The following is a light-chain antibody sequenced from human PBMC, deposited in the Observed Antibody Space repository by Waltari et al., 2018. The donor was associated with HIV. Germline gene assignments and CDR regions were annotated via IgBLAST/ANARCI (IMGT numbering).Light chain of an antibody. V-gene: IGLV2-18*02. Sequence: QSALTQPPSVSGSPGQSVTIPCTGTSSDDGSYNRVSWYQQPPGTAPKLMIYEVNNRPSGVPDRFSGSKSGNTASLTISGLQAEDEADYYCSSYTSSTVVFGGGTKLTVL. CDR3: SSYTSSTVV. CDR1: SSDDGSYNR. J-gene: IGLJ2*01. CDR2: EVN.